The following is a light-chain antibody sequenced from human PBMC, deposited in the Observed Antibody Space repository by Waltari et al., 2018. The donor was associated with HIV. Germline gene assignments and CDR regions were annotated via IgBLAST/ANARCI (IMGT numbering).Light chain of an antibody. V-gene: IGKV3-20*01. CDR1: QSVSNNY. Sequence: ETVLTQSPGTLSLSPGERATFSCRASQSVSNNYLAWYQQKPGQAPRLRIYAASSRATGIPDRFSGSGSGTDFTLTISRLEPEDFAVYYCQQYGSPPITFGQGTPLEIK. CDR2: AAS. J-gene: IGKJ5*01. CDR3: QQYGSPPIT.